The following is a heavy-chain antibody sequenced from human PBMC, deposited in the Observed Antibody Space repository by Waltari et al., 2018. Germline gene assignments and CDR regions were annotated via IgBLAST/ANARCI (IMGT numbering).Heavy chain of an antibody. D-gene: IGHD6-6*01. J-gene: IGHJ5*02. CDR3: ARSIAARGWFDP. CDR1: GYTFTGYY. CDR2: INPNSGGT. Sequence: QVQLVQSGAEVKKPGASVKVSCKASGYTFTGYYMHWVRQAPGQGLEWMGWINPNSGGTNYGQKLQGRVTMTRDTAISTAYMELSRLGSDDTAVYYCARSIAARGWFDPWGQGTLVTVSS. V-gene: IGHV1-2*02.